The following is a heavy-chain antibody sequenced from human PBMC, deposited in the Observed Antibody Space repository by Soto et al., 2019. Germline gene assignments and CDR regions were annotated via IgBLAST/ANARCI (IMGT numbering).Heavy chain of an antibody. CDR3: AKAYIQWLVLKGCFDY. V-gene: IGHV3-23*01. CDR1: GFTFSSYA. CDR2: ISGSGGST. D-gene: IGHD6-19*01. Sequence: GGSLRLSCAASGFTFSSYAMSWVRQAPGKGLEWVSAISGSGGSTYYADSVKGRFTISRDNSKNTLYLQMNSLRAEDTAVYYCAKAYIQWLVLKGCFDYWGQGTLVTVSS. J-gene: IGHJ4*02.